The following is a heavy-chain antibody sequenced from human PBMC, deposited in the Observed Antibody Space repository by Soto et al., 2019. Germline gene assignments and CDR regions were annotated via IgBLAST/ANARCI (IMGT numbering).Heavy chain of an antibody. Sequence: ASVKVSCKASGYTFTSYAMHWVRQAPGQRLEWMGWINAGNGNTKYSQKFQGRVTITRDTSASTAYMELSSLRSEDTAVYYCARDYFRRYDSSGSPGGYWGQGTLVTVSS. J-gene: IGHJ4*02. CDR1: GYTFTSYA. CDR3: ARDYFRRYDSSGSPGGY. V-gene: IGHV1-3*01. D-gene: IGHD3-22*01. CDR2: INAGNGNT.